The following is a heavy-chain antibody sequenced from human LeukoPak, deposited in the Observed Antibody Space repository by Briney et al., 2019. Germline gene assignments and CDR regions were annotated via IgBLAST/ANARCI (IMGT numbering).Heavy chain of an antibody. D-gene: IGHD5-24*01. J-gene: IGHJ4*02. V-gene: IGHV4-59*01. CDR3: ARGDGYNQDY. CDR1: GGSIRSYY. Sequence: KPSETLSLTCSVSGGSIRSYYWNWIRQPPGKGLEWIGYIYYSGSTNYNPSLKSRVTISVDTSKNQFSLKLSSVTAADTAVYYCARGDGYNQDYWGQGTLVTVSS. CDR2: IYYSGST.